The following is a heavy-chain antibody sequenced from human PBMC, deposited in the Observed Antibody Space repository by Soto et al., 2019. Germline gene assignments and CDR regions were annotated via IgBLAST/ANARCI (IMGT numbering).Heavy chain of an antibody. D-gene: IGHD3-10*01. CDR2: IYSGGYT. CDR1: GFTVSNNY. Sequence: EVQLVESGGGLIQPGGSLRLSCAVSGFTVSNNYMSWVRQAPGKGLEGVSVIYSGGYTAYGDSVKGRFTISRDNSKNTLFLQVKSLGPAATAVFYCAPRPGGGGYWGQGTLVTVSS. CDR3: APRPGGGGY. V-gene: IGHV3-53*01. J-gene: IGHJ4*02.